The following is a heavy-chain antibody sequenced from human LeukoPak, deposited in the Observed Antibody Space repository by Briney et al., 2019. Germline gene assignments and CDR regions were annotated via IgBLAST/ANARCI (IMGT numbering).Heavy chain of an antibody. V-gene: IGHV3-48*02. CDR3: ARDNDWAFHY. Sequence: PGGSLRLSCAASGFTFSNYVMSWVRQAPGKGLEWVSYINHNGEMIFYPDFVKGRFTISRDNAENSLYLQMNSLRDEDTAVYYCARDNDWAFHYWGQGTLVTVSS. CDR2: INHNGEMI. D-gene: IGHD3-9*01. CDR1: GFTFSNYV. J-gene: IGHJ4*02.